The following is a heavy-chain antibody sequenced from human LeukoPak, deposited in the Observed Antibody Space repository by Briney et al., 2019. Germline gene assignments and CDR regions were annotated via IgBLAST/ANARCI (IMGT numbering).Heavy chain of an antibody. Sequence: GGSLRLSCAASGFTFSSYWMHWVRQAPGKGLVWVSRINSDGSSTSYADSVKGRFTISRDNAKNTLYLQMNSLRGEDTAVYYCARLTSGSYPYYYYGMDGWGQGTTVTVSS. CDR2: INSDGSST. CDR1: GFTFSSYW. J-gene: IGHJ6*02. CDR3: ARLTSGSYPYYYYGMDG. D-gene: IGHD1-26*01. V-gene: IGHV3-74*01.